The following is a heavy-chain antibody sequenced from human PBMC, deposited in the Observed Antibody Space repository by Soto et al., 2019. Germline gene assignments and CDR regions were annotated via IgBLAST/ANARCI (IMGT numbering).Heavy chain of an antibody. CDR2: IYHTGTT. CDR3: ARDQGSILSNWFDP. Sequence: SETLSLTCTVSGGSISSGDYSWSWIRQPPGKGLEWIGYIYHTGTTYYNKSLKSRVTISVDRSKNQFSLKLSSVTAADTAVYYCARDQGSILSNWFDPWGQGTLVTVSS. J-gene: IGHJ5*02. CDR1: GGSISSGDYS. D-gene: IGHD6-13*01. V-gene: IGHV4-30-2*01.